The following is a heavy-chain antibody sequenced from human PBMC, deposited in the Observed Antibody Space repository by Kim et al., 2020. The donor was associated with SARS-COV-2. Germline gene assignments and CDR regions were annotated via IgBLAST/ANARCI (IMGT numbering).Heavy chain of an antibody. CDR1: GFTVSSNY. Sequence: GGSLRLSCIASGFTVSSNYMSWVRQAPGKGLEWVSVIYPDGSEYYADSVKGRFTVSRDTSKNTVCLQMNSLSAGDTGVYYCARGWPTVVILNGGHDGFDFWGQGTMVAVS. D-gene: IGHD2-21*01. J-gene: IGHJ3*01. CDR2: IYPDGSE. V-gene: IGHV3-53*01. CDR3: ARGWPTVVILNGGHDGFDF.